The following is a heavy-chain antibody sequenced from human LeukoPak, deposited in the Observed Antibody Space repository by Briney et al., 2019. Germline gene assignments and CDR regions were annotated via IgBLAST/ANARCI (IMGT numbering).Heavy chain of an antibody. D-gene: IGHD3-3*01. CDR3: AAITIFGVEIDY. CDR1: GGSISSYY. V-gene: IGHV4-39*01. J-gene: IGHJ4*02. CDR2: IYYSGST. Sequence: SETLSLTCTVSGGSISSYYWGWIRQPPGKGLEWIGSIYYSGSTYYNPSLKSRVTISVDTSKNQFSLKLSSVTAADTAVYYCAAITIFGVEIDYWGQGTLVTVSS.